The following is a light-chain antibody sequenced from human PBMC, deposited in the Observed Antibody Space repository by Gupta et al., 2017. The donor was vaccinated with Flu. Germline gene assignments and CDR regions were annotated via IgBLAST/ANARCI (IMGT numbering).Light chain of an antibody. CDR2: AAS. J-gene: IGKJ1*01. V-gene: IGKV1-39*01. CDR1: QSISSY. CDR3: QQSYSTPPWT. Sequence: SSLSASVGDRVTITCLASQSISSYLNWYQQKPGKAPKLLIYAASSLQSGVPSRVSGSGSGTDFTLTISSLQTEDFATYYCQQSYSTPPWTLGQGTKVEIK.